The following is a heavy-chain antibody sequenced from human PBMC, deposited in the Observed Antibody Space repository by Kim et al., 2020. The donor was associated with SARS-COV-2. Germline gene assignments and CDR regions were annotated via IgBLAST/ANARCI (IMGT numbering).Heavy chain of an antibody. J-gene: IGHJ3*02. D-gene: IGHD3-10*01. CDR3: ARDSLPYYYGSGSYLAFDI. Sequence: GRFTISRHNSKNTLYLQMNSLRAEDTAVYYCARDSLPYYYGSGSYLAFDIWGQGTMVTVSS. V-gene: IGHV3-53*04.